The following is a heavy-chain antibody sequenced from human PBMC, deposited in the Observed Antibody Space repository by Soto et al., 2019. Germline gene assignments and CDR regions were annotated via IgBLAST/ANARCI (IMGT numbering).Heavy chain of an antibody. D-gene: IGHD3-10*01. J-gene: IGHJ6*02. V-gene: IGHV1-2*02. CDR3: ARNMDYYYGPGSGNGHGF. Sequence: QVQLVQSGAEVKEPGDSVRVSCEASGYTFTAYYIHWVRQAPGQGLEWMGWINPKFGDTTYAQDFQGRVSMTRDMSMSIVYMDLSRLTSDYTAIYYCARNMDYYYGPGSGNGHGFWGQGTTVTVFS. CDR2: INPKFGDT. CDR1: GYTFTAYY.